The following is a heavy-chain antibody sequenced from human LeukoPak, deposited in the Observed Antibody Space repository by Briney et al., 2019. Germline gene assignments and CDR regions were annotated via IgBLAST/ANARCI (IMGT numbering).Heavy chain of an antibody. Sequence: GGSLRLSCAVSGFTFSTYWMAWVRQAPGKGLEWVANIKGDESAKHQADSVKGRFTISRDNTQNPVYLQMSSLRGEDTAVYYCARDVGGSLDYWGQGTLVTVSS. J-gene: IGHJ4*02. CDR1: GFTFSTYW. V-gene: IGHV3-7*01. CDR2: IKGDESAK. D-gene: IGHD1-26*01. CDR3: ARDVGGSLDY.